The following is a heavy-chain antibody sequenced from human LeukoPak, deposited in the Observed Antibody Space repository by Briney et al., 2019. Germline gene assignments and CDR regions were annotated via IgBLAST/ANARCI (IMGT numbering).Heavy chain of an antibody. CDR2: IYYSGST. Sequence: SETLSLTCTVSGGSISSYYWSWIRQPPGKGLEWIGYIYYSGSTYYNPSLKSRVTISVDTSKNQFSLKLSSVTAADTAVYYCARVPARRVVTTPTYFDYWGQGTLVTVSS. D-gene: IGHD2-21*02. CDR3: ARVPARRVVTTPTYFDY. J-gene: IGHJ4*02. V-gene: IGHV4-59*01. CDR1: GGSISSYY.